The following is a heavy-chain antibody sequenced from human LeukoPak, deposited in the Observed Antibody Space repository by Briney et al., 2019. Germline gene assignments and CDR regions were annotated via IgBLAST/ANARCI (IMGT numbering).Heavy chain of an antibody. J-gene: IGHJ4*02. D-gene: IGHD6-19*01. Sequence: GGSLRLSCAASGFTFSNAWMSWVRQAPGKGLEWVGRIKSKTDGGTKDYAAPVKGRFTISRDDSKNTLYLQMNSLKAEDTAVYYCTADLEAVAGVFDYWGQGTLVTVSS. CDR1: GFTFSNAW. V-gene: IGHV3-15*01. CDR3: TADLEAVAGVFDY. CDR2: IKSKTDGGTK.